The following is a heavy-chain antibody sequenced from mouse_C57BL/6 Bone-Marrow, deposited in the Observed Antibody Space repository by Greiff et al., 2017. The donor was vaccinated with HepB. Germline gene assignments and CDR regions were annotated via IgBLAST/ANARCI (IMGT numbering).Heavy chain of an antibody. V-gene: IGHV1-82*01. J-gene: IGHJ4*01. Sequence: QVQLQQSGPELVKPGASVKISCKASGYAFSSSWMNWVKQRPGKGLEWIGRIYPGDGDTNYNGKFKGEATLTADKSSSTAYMQLSSLTSEDSAVYFCARRHFYYAMDYWGQGTSVTVSS. CDR2: IYPGDGDT. D-gene: IGHD3-1*01. CDR3: ARRHFYYAMDY. CDR1: GYAFSSSW.